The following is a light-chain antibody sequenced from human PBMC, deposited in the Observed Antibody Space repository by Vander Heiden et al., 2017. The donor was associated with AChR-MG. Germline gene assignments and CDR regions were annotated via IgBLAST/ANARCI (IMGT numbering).Light chain of an antibody. CDR3: QSYDTNNHVV. V-gene: IGLV6-57*02. CDR2: EDN. CDR1: GGTIASNY. J-gene: IGLJ2*01. Sequence: FVLTQPHPVSGSPGGTITISCTGSGGTIASNYVQWYQQRPGSVPSTVISEDNRRPSGVPPRFSGSVDSSSNSASLTISGLETDDEADYYCQSYDTNNHVVFGGGTKVTVL.